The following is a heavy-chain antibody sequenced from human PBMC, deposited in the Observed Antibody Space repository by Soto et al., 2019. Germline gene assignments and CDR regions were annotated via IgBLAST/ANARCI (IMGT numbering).Heavy chain of an antibody. CDR1: GDSLSSSRYY. Sequence: QLRLQESGPGLVKPSETLSISCSVSGDSLSSSRYYWGWVRQPPGKGLEWIGSIYYSGSTHYKPSLTSRVTISADTSKKQFSLKLNSVTAADTAVYYCVGIEGYDFDYWGQGTLVTVSS. D-gene: IGHD5-12*01. V-gene: IGHV4-39*01. J-gene: IGHJ4*02. CDR2: IYYSGST. CDR3: VGIEGYDFDY.